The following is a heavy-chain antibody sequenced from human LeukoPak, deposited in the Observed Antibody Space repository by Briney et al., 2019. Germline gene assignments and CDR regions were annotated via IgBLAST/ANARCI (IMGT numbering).Heavy chain of an antibody. V-gene: IGHV4-39*07. J-gene: IGHJ6*02. D-gene: IGHD3-3*01. Sequence: PSETLSLTCTVSGGSISSSSYYWGWIRQPPGKGLEWIGSIYYSGSTYYNPSLKSRVTISVDTSKNQFSLKLSSVTAADTAVYYCAREVGFGVYGMDVWGQGTTVTVSS. CDR3: AREVGFGVYGMDV. CDR1: GGSISSSSYY. CDR2: IYYSGST.